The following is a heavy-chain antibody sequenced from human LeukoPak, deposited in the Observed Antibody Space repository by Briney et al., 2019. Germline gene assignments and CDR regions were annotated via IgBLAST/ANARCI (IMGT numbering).Heavy chain of an antibody. CDR3: ASYFSGYSYGYGNY. V-gene: IGHV4-4*02. CDR2: IYHSGST. J-gene: IGHJ4*02. CDR1: GGSISSSNW. Sequence: PSETLSLTCAVSGGSISSSNWWSWVRQPPGKGLEWIGEIYHSGSTNYNPSLKSRVTISVDKSKNQFSLKLSSVTAADTAVYYCASYFSGYSYGYGNYGGQGTLVTVSS. D-gene: IGHD5-18*01.